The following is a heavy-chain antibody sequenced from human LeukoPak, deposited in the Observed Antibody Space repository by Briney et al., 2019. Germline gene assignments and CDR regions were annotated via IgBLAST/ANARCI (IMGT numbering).Heavy chain of an antibody. J-gene: IGHJ4*02. CDR3: ARSGLRPDYGDYAVDY. V-gene: IGHV4-4*07. CDR2: IYTSGST. D-gene: IGHD4-17*01. CDR1: GGSISSYY. Sequence: TSETLSLTCTVSGGSISSYYWSWIRQPAGKGLEWIGRIYTSGSTNYNPSLKSRVTMSVDTSKNQFSLKLSSVTAADTAVYYCARSGLRPDYGDYAVDYWGQGTLVTVSS.